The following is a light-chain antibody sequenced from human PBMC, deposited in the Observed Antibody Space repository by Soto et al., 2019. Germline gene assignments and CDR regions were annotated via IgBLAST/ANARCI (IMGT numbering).Light chain of an antibody. V-gene: IGKV3-11*01. CDR3: QQRSNGVT. Sequence: EIVLTQSPATLSLSPGERATLSCRASQSISVYLAWYQQKRGQAPRLLIYEASNRATGIPARFSGSGSGTDFTLTISSLEPEAFAVYYCQQRSNGVTFGPGTKVDFK. CDR2: EAS. J-gene: IGKJ3*01. CDR1: QSISVY.